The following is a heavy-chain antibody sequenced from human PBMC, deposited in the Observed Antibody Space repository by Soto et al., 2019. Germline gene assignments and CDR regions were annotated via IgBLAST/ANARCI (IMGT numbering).Heavy chain of an antibody. CDR3: AARGYSGYDLPDY. V-gene: IGHV4-59*08. J-gene: IGHJ4*02. Sequence: QVQLQESGPGLVKPSETLSLTCTVSGGSISSYYWSWIRQPPGKGLEWIGYIYYSGSTNYNPSLKSRVTISVDTSKNQFSLKLISVTAADTAVYYCAARGYSGYDLPDYWGQGTLVTVSS. CDR2: IYYSGST. CDR1: GGSISSYY. D-gene: IGHD5-12*01.